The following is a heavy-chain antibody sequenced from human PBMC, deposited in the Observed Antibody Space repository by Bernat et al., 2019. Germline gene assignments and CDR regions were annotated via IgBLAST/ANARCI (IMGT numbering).Heavy chain of an antibody. Sequence: EVQLVQSGAEVKKPGESLRISCKGSGYSFTSYWSSWVRQMPGKGLEWMGRIDPSDSYTNYSPSFQGHVTISADKSISTAYLQWSSLKASATAMYYCARHELLWFGELFYFDYWGQGTLVTVSS. J-gene: IGHJ4*02. V-gene: IGHV5-10-1*01. CDR1: GYSFTSYW. CDR3: ARHELLWFGELFYFDY. CDR2: IDPSDSYT. D-gene: IGHD3-10*01.